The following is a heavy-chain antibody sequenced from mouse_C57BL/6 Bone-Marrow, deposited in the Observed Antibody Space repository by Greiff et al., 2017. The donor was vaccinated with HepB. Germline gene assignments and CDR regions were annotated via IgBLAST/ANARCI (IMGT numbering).Heavy chain of an antibody. CDR3: IRGAY. Sequence: EVQLQESGGGLVQPGGSMKLSCVASGFTFSNYWMNWVRQSPEKGLEWVAQIRLKSDNYATHYAESVKGRFTISRDDSKSSVYLQMNNLRAEDTGIYYCIRGAYWGQGTLVTVSA. CDR2: IRLKSDNYAT. CDR1: GFTFSNYW. V-gene: IGHV6-3*01. J-gene: IGHJ3*01.